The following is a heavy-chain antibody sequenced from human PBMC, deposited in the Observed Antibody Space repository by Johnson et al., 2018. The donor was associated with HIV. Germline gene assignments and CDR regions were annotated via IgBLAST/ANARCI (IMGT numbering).Heavy chain of an antibody. CDR1: RFTFSNAW. Sequence: VQLLESGGGLVQPGGSLRLSCAASRFTFSNAWMSWVRQAPGKGLEWVGRFKSKTDGGTTDYAAPVKGRFTISRDDSKNMLYLQMNSLKTEDTAVYYCTTVTVTYRTFDIWGQGTMVTISS. V-gene: IGHV3-15*01. J-gene: IGHJ3*02. CDR2: FKSKTDGGTT. CDR3: TTVTVTYRTFDI. D-gene: IGHD4-17*01.